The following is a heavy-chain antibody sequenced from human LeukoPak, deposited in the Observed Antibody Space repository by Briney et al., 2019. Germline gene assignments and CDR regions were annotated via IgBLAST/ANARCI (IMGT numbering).Heavy chain of an antibody. J-gene: IGHJ4*02. D-gene: IGHD5-18*01. V-gene: IGHV1-18*01. Sequence: ASVKVSCKASGYTFSSYGVSWVRHAPGQGLDWMGWISAYNGNTNYAQKLQGRVTMTTDTSTSTAYMELRSLRSDDTAVYYCARDLTLDTAMALRKGDYFDYWGQGTLVTVSS. CDR1: GYTFSSYG. CDR2: ISAYNGNT. CDR3: ARDLTLDTAMALRKGDYFDY.